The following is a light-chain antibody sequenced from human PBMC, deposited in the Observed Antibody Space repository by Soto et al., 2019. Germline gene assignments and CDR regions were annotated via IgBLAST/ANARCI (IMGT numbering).Light chain of an antibody. CDR3: LQDYNYPLT. Sequence: AIQMTQSPSSLSASVGDRVTITCRASQGIRNDLGWYQQKPGKAPKLLIYAASSLQSGVPSRFSGSGSGTDFSLTISSMQPEDFATYYCLQDYNYPLTFGGGTKVEIK. CDR2: AAS. V-gene: IGKV1-6*01. CDR1: QGIRND. J-gene: IGKJ4*01.